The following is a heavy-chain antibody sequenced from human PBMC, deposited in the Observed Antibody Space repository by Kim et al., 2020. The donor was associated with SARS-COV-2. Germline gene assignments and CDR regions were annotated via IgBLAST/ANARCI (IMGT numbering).Heavy chain of an antibody. J-gene: IGHJ5*02. Sequence: SQTLSLTCTVSGGSISSGSYYWSWIRQPAGKGLEWIGRIYTSGSTNYNPSLKSRVTISVDTSKNQFSLKLSPVTAADTAVYYCAREWLQYNWFDPWGQGTLVTVSS. CDR1: GGSISSGSYY. D-gene: IGHD5-12*01. V-gene: IGHV4-61*02. CDR3: AREWLQYNWFDP. CDR2: IYTSGST.